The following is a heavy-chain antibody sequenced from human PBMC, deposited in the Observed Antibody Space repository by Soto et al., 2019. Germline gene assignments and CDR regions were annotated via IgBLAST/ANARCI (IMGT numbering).Heavy chain of an antibody. V-gene: IGHV3-7*01. D-gene: IGHD3-3*01. CDR1: GFTFTDYW. J-gene: IGHJ5*02. CDR3: AIMIFGLGPDH. CDR2: IKQDGSEK. Sequence: EVQLVESGGALVQPGGSLRLSCAASGFTFTDYWMNWVRHAPGKGLEWGANIKQDGSEKYYVDSVKGRFTISRDNAKKSLYLQLNSLSAEDTAVYYCAIMIFGLGPDHWGQGTLVTVSS.